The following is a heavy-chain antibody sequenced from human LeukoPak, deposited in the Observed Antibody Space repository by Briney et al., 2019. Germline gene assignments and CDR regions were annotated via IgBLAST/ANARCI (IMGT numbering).Heavy chain of an antibody. CDR1: GYTFTSYG. D-gene: IGHD6-19*01. V-gene: IGHV1-8*02. Sequence: ASVKVSCKASGYTFTSYGISWVRQATGQGLEWMGWMNPNSGNTGYAQKFQGRVTMTRNTSISTAYMELSSLRSEDTAVYYCARFGSYSSGWYSGDYWGQGTLVTVSS. CDR3: ARFGSYSSGWYSGDY. J-gene: IGHJ4*02. CDR2: MNPNSGNT.